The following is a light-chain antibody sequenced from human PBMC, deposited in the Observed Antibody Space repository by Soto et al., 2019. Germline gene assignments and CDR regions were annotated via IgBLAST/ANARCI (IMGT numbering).Light chain of an antibody. Sequence: QSPSSLSTSVGDRVTITCRASQSISSYLNWYQQKPGKAPKLLIYAASVLQSGVPSRFSGSGSGTDFTLTISSLQPEDFATYYCQQTYSTPRTFGQGTKVDIK. CDR3: QQTYSTPRT. V-gene: IGKV1-39*01. CDR1: QSISSY. J-gene: IGKJ2*01. CDR2: AAS.